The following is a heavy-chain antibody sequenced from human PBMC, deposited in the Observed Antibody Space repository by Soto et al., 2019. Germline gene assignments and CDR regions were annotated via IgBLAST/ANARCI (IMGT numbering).Heavy chain of an antibody. CDR3: ARAFYGVDI. J-gene: IGHJ6*02. CDR1: GGSITSGGYS. Sequence: KSSETLSLTCTVSGGSITSGGYSWSWIRQSPGQGLEWIGYIYQSGSAFYNPSLKTRATILVDRSKNQFSLNLTSVTAADAAVYYCARAFYGVDIWGQGTTVTVSS. V-gene: IGHV4-30-2*06. CDR2: IYQSGSA.